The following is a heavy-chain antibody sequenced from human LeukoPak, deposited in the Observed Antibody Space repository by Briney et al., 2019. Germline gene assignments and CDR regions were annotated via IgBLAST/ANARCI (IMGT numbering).Heavy chain of an antibody. J-gene: IGHJ3*02. V-gene: IGHV4-30-2*01. D-gene: IGHD4-23*01. CDR3: ARDRNSGDAFDI. CDR2: ICHSGST. Sequence: PSQTLSLTCTVSGGSISSGGYYWSWIRQPPGKGLEWIGYICHSGSTYYNPSLKSRVTISVDRSKNQFSLKLSSVTAADTAVYYCARDRNSGDAFDIWGQGTMVTVSS. CDR1: GGSISSGGYY.